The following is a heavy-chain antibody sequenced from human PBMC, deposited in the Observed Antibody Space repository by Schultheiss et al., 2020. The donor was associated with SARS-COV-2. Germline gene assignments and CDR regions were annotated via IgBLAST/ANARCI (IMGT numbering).Heavy chain of an antibody. CDR2: IIPIIGIA. CDR3: ARDDAGATLAFVS. Sequence: LVKVSCKSSGGIFSSYAISCVRQAPGQGLEWMGGIIPIIGIANYAQKFQGRVTITADKSTSTAYMELSSLGSEDTALYFCARDDAGATLAFVSWGQGTLVTVSS. V-gene: IGHV1-69*10. D-gene: IGHD1-1*01. J-gene: IGHJ4*01. CDR1: GGIFSSYA.